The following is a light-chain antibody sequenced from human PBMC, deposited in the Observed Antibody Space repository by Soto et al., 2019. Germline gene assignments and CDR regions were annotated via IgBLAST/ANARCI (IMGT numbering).Light chain of an antibody. CDR2: DAS. J-gene: IGKJ4*01. Sequence: DIQMTQSPSSLSASVGDRVTISCQASQDISNYLNLYQQKPGKAPKLLIYDASNLETGVPSRFSGSGSGTDFTFTISSLQPEDIATYYCQQYDNLPLTFGGGTKV. CDR1: QDISNY. CDR3: QQYDNLPLT. V-gene: IGKV1-33*01.